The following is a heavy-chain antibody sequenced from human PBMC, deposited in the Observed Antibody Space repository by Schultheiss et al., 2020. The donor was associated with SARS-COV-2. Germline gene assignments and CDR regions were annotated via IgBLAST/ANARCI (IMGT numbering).Heavy chain of an antibody. J-gene: IGHJ6*03. D-gene: IGHD2-2*01. Sequence: GGSLRLSCAASGFTFSSYAMSWVRQAPGKGLEWVSSISSSSSYIYYADSVKGRFTISRDNAKNTLYLQMNSLRAEDTAVYYCARDGPGDCSSTSCYQSYMDVWGKGTTVTVSS. CDR3: ARDGPGDCSSTSCYQSYMDV. V-gene: IGHV3-21*01. CDR1: GFTFSSYA. CDR2: ISSSSSYI.